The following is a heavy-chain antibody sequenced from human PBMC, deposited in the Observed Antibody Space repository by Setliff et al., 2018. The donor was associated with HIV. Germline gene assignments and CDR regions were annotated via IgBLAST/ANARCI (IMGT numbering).Heavy chain of an antibody. D-gene: IGHD1-26*01. CDR1: GFTFSTYS. J-gene: IGHJ4*02. CDR3: AKVMITTTWAFDF. V-gene: IGHV3-23*01. Sequence: AGSLRLSCAASGFTFSTYSMVWVRQAPGKGLEWVSGIGGAYDGNTYHADSVKGRFTIFRENSKNILYLQMSNLRAEDTALYYCAKVMITTTWAFDFWGQGTPVTVSS. CDR2: IGGAYDGNT.